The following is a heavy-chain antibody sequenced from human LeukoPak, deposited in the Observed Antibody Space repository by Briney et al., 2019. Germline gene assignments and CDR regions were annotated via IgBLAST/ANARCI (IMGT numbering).Heavy chain of an antibody. D-gene: IGHD5-18*01. CDR1: GYTFTMYY. V-gene: IGHV1-46*01. CDR2: INPSDGAT. J-gene: IGHJ3*02. Sequence: GASVKVSCKASGYTFTMYYIHWVRQAPGQGLEWMGMINPSDGATTYAQRFQGRVTMTRDMSTTTVYMELRSLRSDDTAVYYCARRGTAMVNDAFDIWGQGTMVTVSS. CDR3: ARRGTAMVNDAFDI.